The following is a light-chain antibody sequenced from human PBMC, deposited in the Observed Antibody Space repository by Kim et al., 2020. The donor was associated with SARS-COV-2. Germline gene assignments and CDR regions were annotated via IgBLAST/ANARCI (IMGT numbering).Light chain of an antibody. CDR3: QHYDASLIT. V-gene: IGKV3-20*01. CDR2: AAS. Sequence: ELVLTQSPDTLSLSPGERATLSCRASQSVSSSDLAWYEQKPGHPPRLLIYAASTRATGIPDRFSGSGSGTGFTLTISGLEPEDFAVYYCQHYDASLITFGQGTRLEIK. J-gene: IGKJ5*01. CDR1: QSVSSSD.